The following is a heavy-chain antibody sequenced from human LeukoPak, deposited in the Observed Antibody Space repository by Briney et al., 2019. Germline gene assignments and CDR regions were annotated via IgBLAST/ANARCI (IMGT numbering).Heavy chain of an antibody. V-gene: IGHV4-34*01. CDR1: GVSFSGYY. J-gene: IGHJ4*02. CDR3: AKDNDFWSGYYNMGGYFDY. Sequence: PSETLSLTCAVYGVSFSGYYWSWIRQPPGKGLEWIGEINHSGSTNYNPSLKSRVTISVDTSKNQFSLKLSSVTAADTAVYYCAKDNDFWSGYYNMGGYFDYWGQGTLVTVSS. CDR2: INHSGST. D-gene: IGHD3-3*01.